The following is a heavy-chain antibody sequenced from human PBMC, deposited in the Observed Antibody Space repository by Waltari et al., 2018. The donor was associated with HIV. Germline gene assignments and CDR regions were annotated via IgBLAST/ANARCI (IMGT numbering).Heavy chain of an antibody. CDR2: ITGSGNTI. V-gene: IGHV3-11*01. J-gene: IGHJ6*02. CDR1: GFTFSDYY. Sequence: QVHLVESGGGLVKPGGSLRLSCAASGFTFSDYYMTWIRQAPGKGLGWVSYITGSGNTIYYGDSVKGRFTISRDNAKNSLFLQMNSLRAGDTAVYHCARDRPRGAALFYYGMDVWGQGTTVTVSS. CDR3: ARDRPRGAALFYYGMDV. D-gene: IGHD6-13*01.